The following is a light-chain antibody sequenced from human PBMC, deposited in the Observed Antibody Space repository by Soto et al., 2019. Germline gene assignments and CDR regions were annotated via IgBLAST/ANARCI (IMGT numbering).Light chain of an antibody. CDR2: YDS. CDR1: NIGSKS. CDR3: QVWHSSSDHSV. J-gene: IGLJ2*01. V-gene: IGLV3-21*04. Sequence: SYVVTQPPSVSVAPGKTARITCGGNNIGSKSVHWYQQKPGQAPVVVIYYDSDRPSGIPERFSGSNSGNTATLTISRVEAGDEADYYCQVWHSSSDHSVFGGGTKLTVL.